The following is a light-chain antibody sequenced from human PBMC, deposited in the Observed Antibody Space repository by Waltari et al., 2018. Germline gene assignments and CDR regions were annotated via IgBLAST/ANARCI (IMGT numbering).Light chain of an antibody. CDR1: QDISKF. CDR3: QQDDDLSLT. Sequence: DIQMTQSPCSLAASVGDSITITCQASQDISKFLNWYQQKTGKAPKLLIYDASNLETGVPSRFSGSGFGTDFTLTITSLQPEDIATYYCQQDDDLSLTFGGGTRVEFK. CDR2: DAS. V-gene: IGKV1-33*01. J-gene: IGKJ4*01.